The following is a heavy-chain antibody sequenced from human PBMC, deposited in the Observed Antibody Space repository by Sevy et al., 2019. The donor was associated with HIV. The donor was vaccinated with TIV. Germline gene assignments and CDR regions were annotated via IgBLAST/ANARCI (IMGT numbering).Heavy chain of an antibody. Sequence: GSLRLSCSASGFTFSDYYMAWIRQAPGKGLEWLAYTRGSSPYVKYADSVKGRFTISRDNAKNSLYLQMNNLRAEDTAVYYCARDLPPSATTVAHFDYWGRGTLVTVSS. D-gene: IGHD4-17*01. CDR2: TRGSSPYV. V-gene: IGHV3-11*06. CDR1: GFTFSDYY. J-gene: IGHJ4*02. CDR3: ARDLPPSATTVAHFDY.